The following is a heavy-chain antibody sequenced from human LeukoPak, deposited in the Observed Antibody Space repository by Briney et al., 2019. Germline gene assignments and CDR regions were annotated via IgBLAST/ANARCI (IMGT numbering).Heavy chain of an antibody. D-gene: IGHD6-19*01. V-gene: IGHV1-3*01. J-gene: IGHJ4*02. CDR2: INAGNGNT. CDR3: ARVGIAVASYDY. CDR1: GYTFTSYA. Sequence: GASVKVSCKASGYTFTSYAMHWVRQAPGQRLEWMGWINAGNGNTKYSQKFQGRVTITRDTSASTAYMELSSLRSEDTAVYYCARVGIAVASYDYWGQGTLVTVSS.